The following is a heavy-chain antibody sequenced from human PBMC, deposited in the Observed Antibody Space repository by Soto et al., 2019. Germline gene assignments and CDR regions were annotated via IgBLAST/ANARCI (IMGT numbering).Heavy chain of an antibody. CDR2: ISGSGGST. CDR3: AKDRVTGVGHAAFDI. V-gene: IGHV3-23*01. D-gene: IGHD3-10*01. Sequence: LRLSCAASGFTLSSYAMSWVRQAPGKGLEWVSGISGSGGSTYYADSMKGRFTISRDNSKNTLYLQMNSLRAEDTAVYYCAKDRVTGVGHAAFDIGGQGPRVTVPS. J-gene: IGHJ3*02. CDR1: GFTLSSYA.